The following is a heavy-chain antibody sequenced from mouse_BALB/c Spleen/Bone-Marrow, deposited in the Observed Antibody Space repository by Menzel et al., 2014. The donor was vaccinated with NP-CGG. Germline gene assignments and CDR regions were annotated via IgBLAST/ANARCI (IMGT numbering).Heavy chain of an antibody. J-gene: IGHJ2*01. CDR3: ARNYGSSLDY. CDR1: GFNIEDSY. CDR2: IDPANGNT. Sequence: VHVKQSGAEIVKPGASVKSSCTTSGFNIEDSYIYWMKQRPEQGLEWIGRIDPANGNTKYDPEFQGKATITVDTSSATAYLQLSSLTSEDTAVYYCARNYGSSLDYWGQGTTLTVSS. V-gene: IGHV14-3*02. D-gene: IGHD1-1*01.